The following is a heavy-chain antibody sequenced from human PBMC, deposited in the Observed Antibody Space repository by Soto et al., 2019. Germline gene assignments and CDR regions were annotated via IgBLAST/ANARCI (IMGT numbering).Heavy chain of an antibody. CDR3: ATAQAAEFYFDS. D-gene: IGHD2-15*01. CDR2: FDPEDGET. Sequence: QVQVVQSGAEVKKPGASVKVSCKVSGYTLTEISMNWVRQAPGKGLEWMGSFDPEDGETIYAQRFPGRVTMTEDTSTDTACMELSSLRAEDKAVYYCATAQAAEFYFDSWGQGTLVTVSS. V-gene: IGHV1-24*01. CDR1: GYTLTEIS. J-gene: IGHJ4*02.